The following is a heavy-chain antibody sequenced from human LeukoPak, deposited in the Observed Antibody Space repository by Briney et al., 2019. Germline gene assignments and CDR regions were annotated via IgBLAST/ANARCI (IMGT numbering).Heavy chain of an antibody. Sequence: PGGSLRLSCSASGFTFSSYAMHWVRQAPGKGLEHVSAISSNGISTYYADSVKGRFTISRDNSKNTLYLQMNSLRAEDTAVYYCARARGYCSSTSCYVGGYWGQGTLVTVSS. J-gene: IGHJ4*02. D-gene: IGHD2-2*01. CDR2: ISSNGIST. V-gene: IGHV3-64*04. CDR3: ARARGYCSSTSCYVGGY. CDR1: GFTFSSYA.